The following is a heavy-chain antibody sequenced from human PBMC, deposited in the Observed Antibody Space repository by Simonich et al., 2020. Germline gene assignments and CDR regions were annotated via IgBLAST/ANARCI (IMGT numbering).Heavy chain of an antibody. CDR2: INPNSGGT. D-gene: IGHD7-27*01. Sequence: QVQLGQSGAEGKKPGASVKASGKAFGYTCTAFNMPWGRRAPGQGLEWMGWINPNSGGTNYAQKFQGRVTMTRDTSSSTAYMELSRLRSDDTAVYYCARGRLTGDKGAFDIWGQGTMVTVSS. V-gene: IGHV1-2*02. CDR3: ARGRLTGDKGAFDI. J-gene: IGHJ3*02. CDR1: GYTCTAFN.